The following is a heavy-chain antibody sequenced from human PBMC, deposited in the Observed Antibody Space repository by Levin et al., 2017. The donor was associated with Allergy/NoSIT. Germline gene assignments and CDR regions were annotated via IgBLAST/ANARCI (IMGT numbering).Heavy chain of an antibody. CDR2: ISSSSSYI. D-gene: IGHD3-10*01. V-gene: IGHV3-21*01. CDR1: GFTFSSYS. Sequence: GESLKISCAASGFTFSSYSMNWVRQAPGKGLEWVSSISSSSSYIYYADSVKGRFTISRDNAKNSLYLQMNSLRAEDTAVYYCASYTTYYYGSGRFDYWGQGTLVTVSS. J-gene: IGHJ4*02. CDR3: ASYTTYYYGSGRFDY.